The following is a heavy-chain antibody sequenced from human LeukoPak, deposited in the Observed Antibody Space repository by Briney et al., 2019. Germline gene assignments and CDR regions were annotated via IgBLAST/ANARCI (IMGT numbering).Heavy chain of an antibody. Sequence: PGGSLRLSCAVSGFSYSSYAMSWVRQAPGKGLEGVSTISGSGDTYYVDSVKGRFTISRDNSKNTLYLQMNSLRVEDTAVYYCAKEGGYNYGYLDSWGQGTLVTVSS. J-gene: IGHJ4*02. CDR1: GFSYSSYA. CDR2: ISGSGDT. V-gene: IGHV3-23*01. D-gene: IGHD5-18*01. CDR3: AKEGGYNYGYLDS.